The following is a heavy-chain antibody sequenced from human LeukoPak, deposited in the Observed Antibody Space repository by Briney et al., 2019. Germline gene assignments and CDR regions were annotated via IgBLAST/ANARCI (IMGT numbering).Heavy chain of an antibody. CDR2: ISAYNGNT. D-gene: IGHD3-3*01. Sequence: ASVKVSCKASGYTFTSYGISWVRQAPGQGPEWMGWISAYNGNTNYAQKLQGRVTMTTDTSTSTAYMELRSLRSDDTAVYYCARDRFDFWSGYCSVDYWGQGTLVTVSS. CDR3: ARDRFDFWSGYCSVDY. V-gene: IGHV1-18*01. J-gene: IGHJ4*02. CDR1: GYTFTSYG.